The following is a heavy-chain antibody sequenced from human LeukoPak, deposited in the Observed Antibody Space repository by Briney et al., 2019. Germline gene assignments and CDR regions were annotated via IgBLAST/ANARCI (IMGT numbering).Heavy chain of an antibody. CDR2: ISSSSSYI. V-gene: IGHV3-21*01. CDR1: GFTFSSYS. CDR3: ARDSPDCSGGSCPLYYYGMDV. Sequence: GGSLRLSCAASGFTFSSYSMNWVRQAPGKGLEWVSSISSSSSYIYYADSVKGRFTISRDNAKNSLCLQMNSLRAEDTAVYYCARDSPDCSGGSCPLYYYGMDVWGQGTTVTVSS. J-gene: IGHJ6*02. D-gene: IGHD2-15*01.